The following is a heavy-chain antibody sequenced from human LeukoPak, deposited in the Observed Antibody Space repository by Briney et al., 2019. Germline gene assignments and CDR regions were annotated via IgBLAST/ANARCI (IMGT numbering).Heavy chain of an antibody. CDR2: ISSSSSYI. D-gene: IGHD2/OR15-2a*01. CDR1: GFTFSSYS. J-gene: IGHJ3*02. CDR3: ARDPYNSNWNDAFDI. Sequence: GGSLRLSCAASGFTFSSYSMNWVRQAPGKGLEGVSSISSSSSYIYYADSVKGRFTISRDNAKNSLYLQMNSLRAEDTAVYYCARDPYNSNWNDAFDIWGQGTMVTVSS. V-gene: IGHV3-21*01.